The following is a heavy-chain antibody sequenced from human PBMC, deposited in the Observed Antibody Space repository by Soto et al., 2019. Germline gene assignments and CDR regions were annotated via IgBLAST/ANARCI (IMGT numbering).Heavy chain of an antibody. Sequence: SETLSLTCTVSGGSISSGGYYWSWIRQHPGKGLEWIGYIYYSGSTYYNPSLKSRVTISVDTSKNQFSLKLSSVTAADAAVYYCAREPRIAARLYYYYGMDVWGQGTTVTVSS. D-gene: IGHD6-6*01. CDR2: IYYSGST. J-gene: IGHJ6*02. V-gene: IGHV4-31*03. CDR3: AREPRIAARLYYYYGMDV. CDR1: GGSISSGGYY.